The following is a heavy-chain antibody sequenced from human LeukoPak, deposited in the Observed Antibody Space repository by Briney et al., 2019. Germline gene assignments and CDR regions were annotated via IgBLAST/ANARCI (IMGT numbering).Heavy chain of an antibody. CDR2: INHSGST. CDR1: GGSFSGYY. D-gene: IGHD6-13*01. J-gene: IGHJ6*02. Sequence: PSETLSLTCAVYGGSFSGYYWSWIRQPPGKGLEWIGEINHSGSTNYNPSLKSRVTISVDTSKNQFSLKLSSVTAADTAVYYCARMAVAAAGSGMDVWGQGTTVTVSS. V-gene: IGHV4-34*01. CDR3: ARMAVAAAGSGMDV.